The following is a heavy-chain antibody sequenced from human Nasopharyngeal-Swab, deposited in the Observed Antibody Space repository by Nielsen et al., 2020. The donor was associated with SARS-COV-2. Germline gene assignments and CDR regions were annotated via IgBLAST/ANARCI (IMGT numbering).Heavy chain of an antibody. CDR3: ARDFGLNYDTYAMDV. V-gene: IGHV3-21*01. D-gene: IGHD3-3*01. J-gene: IGHJ6*02. CDR2: ISSSSRYI. Sequence: GESLKISCAASGFTFNTYNMYWVRQAPGRGLEWVSSISSSSRYIYYADSLKGRFTISRDNAKNSLYLQMNSLRAEDTAVYYCARDFGLNYDTYAMDVWGQGTTVTVSS. CDR1: GFTFNTYN.